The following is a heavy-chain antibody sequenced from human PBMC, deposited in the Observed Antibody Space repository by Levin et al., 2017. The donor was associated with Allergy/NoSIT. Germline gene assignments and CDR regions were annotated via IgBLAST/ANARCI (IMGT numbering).Heavy chain of an antibody. CDR2: INHSGST. Sequence: GSLRLSCAVYGGSFSGYYWSWIRQPPGKGLEWIGEINHSGSTNYNPSLKSRVTISVDTSKNQFSLKLSSVTAADTAVYYCARAFIAVAGTSLYFDYWGQGTLVTVSS. D-gene: IGHD6-19*01. CDR3: ARAFIAVAGTSLYFDY. CDR1: GGSFSGYY. V-gene: IGHV4-34*01. J-gene: IGHJ4*02.